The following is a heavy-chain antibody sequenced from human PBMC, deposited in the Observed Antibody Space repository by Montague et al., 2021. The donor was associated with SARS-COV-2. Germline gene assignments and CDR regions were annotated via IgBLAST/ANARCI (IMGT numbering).Heavy chain of an antibody. D-gene: IGHD3-3*01. Sequence: SETLSLTCTVSGGSISSYSWLWIRHPPRTGLDWIWNIYYIGSTNYNHSLKSQVTISVYTSNNQFSLKLSSVTAADTAVYYCARLARGEDYDFWGGSHAYPHYYYGMDVWGQGTLVPVSS. CDR2: IYYIGST. CDR3: ARLARGEDYDFWGGSHAYPHYYYGMDV. CDR1: GGSISSYS. J-gene: IGHJ6*02. V-gene: IGHV4-59*08.